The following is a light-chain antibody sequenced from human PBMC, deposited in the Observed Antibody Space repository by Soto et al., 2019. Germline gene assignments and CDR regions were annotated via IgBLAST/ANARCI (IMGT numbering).Light chain of an antibody. J-gene: IGLJ2*01. CDR1: SSDVGSYNR. CDR2: EVS. CDR3: SSFTTSATLL. Sequence: QSALTQPPSVSGSPGQSVTISCTGTSSDVGSYNRVSWYQQPPGAAPKLMVYEVSTRPSGVPDRFSGSKSGNMASLTISGLQAEDEADYYCSSFTTSATLLFGGGTKLTVL. V-gene: IGLV2-18*02.